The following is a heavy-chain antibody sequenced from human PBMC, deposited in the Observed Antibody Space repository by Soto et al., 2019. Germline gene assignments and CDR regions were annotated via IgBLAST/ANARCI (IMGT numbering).Heavy chain of an antibody. J-gene: IGHJ4*02. CDR1: GFTFNTYG. CDR3: ARGSEYKYGRPDY. V-gene: IGHV3-30*03. Sequence: PGGSLRLSCEASGFTFNTYGMHWVRQAPGKGLEWVAVISHDGSNKYYAGSVKGRFTISRDNSENKLYVQMNSLRGEDTAVYYCARGSEYKYGRPDYWGQGAPVTVYS. CDR2: ISHDGSNK. D-gene: IGHD5-18*01.